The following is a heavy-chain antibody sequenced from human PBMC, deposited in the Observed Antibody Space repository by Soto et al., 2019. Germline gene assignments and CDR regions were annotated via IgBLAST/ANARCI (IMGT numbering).Heavy chain of an antibody. CDR3: ARLRGGNTFDI. D-gene: IGHD3-16*01. CDR1: GGSISSYY. J-gene: IGHJ3*02. CDR2: IYYSGST. Sequence: PSETLSLTCTVSGGSISSYYLDWIRQPPGKGLEWVGHIYYSGSTYYNPSLKSRVTISVDTSKNQFSLKMSSVTAADTAVYYCARLRGGNTFDIWGQGTMVTVSS. V-gene: IGHV4-39*01.